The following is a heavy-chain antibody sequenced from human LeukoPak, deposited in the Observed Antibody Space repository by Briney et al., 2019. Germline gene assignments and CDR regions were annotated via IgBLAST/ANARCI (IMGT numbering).Heavy chain of an antibody. D-gene: IGHD1-7*01. CDR2: IYYSGST. J-gene: IGHJ5*02. CDR3: AQTSLGNWNYVRWFDP. V-gene: IGHV4-59*01. CDR1: GGSISRYY. Sequence: SETLSLTCTVSGGSISRYYWSWIRQPPGKGLEWIGFIYYSGSTNYNPSLKSRVTISVDTSKNQFSLKLSSVTAADTAVYYCAQTSLGNWNYVRWFDPWGQGTLVTVSS.